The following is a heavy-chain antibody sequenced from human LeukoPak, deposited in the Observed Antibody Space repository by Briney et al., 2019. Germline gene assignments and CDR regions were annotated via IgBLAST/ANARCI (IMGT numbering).Heavy chain of an antibody. V-gene: IGHV3-11*01. Sequence: GGSLRLSCAASGFTFSDYYMSWIRQAPGKGLEWVSYISCSGSTIYYADSVKGRFTISRDNAKNSLYLQMNSLRAEDTAVYYCARTDTTSNYYYYMDVWGKGTTVTISS. D-gene: IGHD1-26*01. J-gene: IGHJ6*03. CDR3: ARTDTTSNYYYYMDV. CDR1: GFTFSDYY. CDR2: ISCSGSTI.